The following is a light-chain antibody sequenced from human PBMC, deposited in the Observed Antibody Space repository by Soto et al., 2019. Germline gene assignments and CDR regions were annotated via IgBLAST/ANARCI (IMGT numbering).Light chain of an antibody. Sequence: QSVLTQPASVSGSPGQSITVSCTGTSSDIGRYDHVSWYQQHPGKVPKLLIYDVTNRPSGVSNRFSGSKSGNTASLTISGLQAEDEADYYCTSFTTAYTHVFGTGTKVTVL. CDR3: TSFTTAYTHV. CDR1: SSDIGRYDH. V-gene: IGLV2-14*03. CDR2: DVT. J-gene: IGLJ1*01.